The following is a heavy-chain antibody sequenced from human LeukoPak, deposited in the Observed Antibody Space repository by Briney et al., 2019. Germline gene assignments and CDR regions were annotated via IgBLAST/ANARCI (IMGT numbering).Heavy chain of an antibody. Sequence: SETLSLTCTVSAGYISSYYWSWIRQPAGKGLEWIGRICTSVSANYNPSLESRVTMSVDSSKNQFSLNMSSVTAADTAMYFCARESYTSGWYIFDSWGQGTLVTVSS. V-gene: IGHV4-4*07. CDR2: ICTSVSA. D-gene: IGHD6-13*01. CDR1: AGYISSYY. J-gene: IGHJ4*02. CDR3: ARESYTSGWYIFDS.